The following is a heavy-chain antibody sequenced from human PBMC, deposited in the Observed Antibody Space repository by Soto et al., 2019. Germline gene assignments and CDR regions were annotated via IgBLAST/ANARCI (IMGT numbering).Heavy chain of an antibody. CDR1: GGSISSGSYY. D-gene: IGHD3-22*01. CDR3: ARQTDSYYTFDAFDI. Sequence: SETLSLTCTVSGGSISSGSYYWDWIRQPPGKGLEWIGNVYYSGSTNYNPYLESRVTISVDTSKNQFSLKLSYVTAADTAVYYCARQTDSYYTFDAFDIWGQGTMVT. J-gene: IGHJ3*02. V-gene: IGHV4-39*01. CDR2: VYYSGST.